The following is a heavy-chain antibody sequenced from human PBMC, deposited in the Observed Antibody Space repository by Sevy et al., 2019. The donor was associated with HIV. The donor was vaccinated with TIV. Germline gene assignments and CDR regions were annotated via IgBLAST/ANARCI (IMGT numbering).Heavy chain of an antibody. CDR2: INPNSGGT. CDR3: ARDGKKYCSGGSCYDPLDY. J-gene: IGHJ4*02. CDR1: GYTFTGYY. D-gene: IGHD2-15*01. Sequence: ASVKVSCKASGYTFTGYYMHWVRQAPGQGLDWMGWINPNSGGTNYAQKFQGRVTMTRDTSISTAYMELSRLRSDDTAVYYCARDGKKYCSGGSCYDPLDYWGQGTLVTVSS. V-gene: IGHV1-2*02.